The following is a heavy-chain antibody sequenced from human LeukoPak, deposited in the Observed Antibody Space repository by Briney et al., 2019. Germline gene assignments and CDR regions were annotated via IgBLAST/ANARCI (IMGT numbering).Heavy chain of an antibody. V-gene: IGHV3-21*04. CDR1: GFTFSSYS. CDR2: ITSSSSI. CDR3: ARDGMVRGVIDYYGMDV. Sequence: GGSLRLSCAASGFTFSSYSMNWVRQAPGKGLEWVSSITSSSSIYYADSVKGRFTISRDNAKNSLYLQMNSLRAEDTAVYYCARDGMVRGVIDYYGMDVWGQGTTVTVSS. J-gene: IGHJ6*02. D-gene: IGHD3-10*01.